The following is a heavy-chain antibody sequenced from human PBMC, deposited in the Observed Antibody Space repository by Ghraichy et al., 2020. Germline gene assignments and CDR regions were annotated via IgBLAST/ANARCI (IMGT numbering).Heavy chain of an antibody. V-gene: IGHV3-48*02. CDR3: ARYCSSTSCENHSGMDV. CDR2: ISTTSNTI. CDR1: GFTLNSYS. Sequence: GGSLRLSCAASGFTLNSYSMNWVRQAPGKGLEWVSYISTTSNTIYYADSVKGRFTISRDNAKNSLFLQMNSLRDEDTALYFCARYCSSTSCENHSGMDVWGQGTTVTVSS. D-gene: IGHD2-2*01. J-gene: IGHJ6*02.